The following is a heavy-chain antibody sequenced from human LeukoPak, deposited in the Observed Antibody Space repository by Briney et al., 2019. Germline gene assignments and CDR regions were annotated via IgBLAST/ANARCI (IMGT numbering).Heavy chain of an antibody. CDR1: GFTFSSYA. CDR2: ISDNGGST. Sequence: PGGSLRLSCSASGFTFSSYAIHWVRQAPGKGLEYVSAISDNGGSTYYADSVKGRFTISRDNSKNTLYLQISSLRAEDTAVYYCVKYSSGWYDYWGQGTLVTVSS. V-gene: IGHV3-64D*06. D-gene: IGHD6-19*01. CDR3: VKYSSGWYDY. J-gene: IGHJ4*02.